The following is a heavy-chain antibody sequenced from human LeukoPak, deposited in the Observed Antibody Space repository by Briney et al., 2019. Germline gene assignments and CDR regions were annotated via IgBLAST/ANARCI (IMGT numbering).Heavy chain of an antibody. CDR2: INQDGSEI. CDR3: AKDLSRAVAADWFDP. CDR1: GFTFSNYW. V-gene: IGHV3-7*03. Sequence: GGSLRLSCAASGFTFSNYWMSWVRQAPGKGLEWLANINQDGSEIYYVDSVKGRFTISRDNSKNTLYLQMTNLRAADTAVYYCAKDLSRAVAADWFDPWDQESLVTVSS. D-gene: IGHD6-19*01. J-gene: IGHJ5*02.